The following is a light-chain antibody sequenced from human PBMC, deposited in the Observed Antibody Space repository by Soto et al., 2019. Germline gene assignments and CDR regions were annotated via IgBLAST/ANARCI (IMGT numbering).Light chain of an antibody. Sequence: EIVLTQSPGTLSLSPGERAALSCRASRSLSSTSLAWYQQRPGQAPRLLIYDVSSRATGIPDRFSGSGSGTGFTLTINRLEPDDFAVYYCQQYGSSPRTFGQGTKV. V-gene: IGKV3-20*01. J-gene: IGKJ1*01. CDR1: RSLSSTS. CDR2: DVS. CDR3: QQYGSSPRT.